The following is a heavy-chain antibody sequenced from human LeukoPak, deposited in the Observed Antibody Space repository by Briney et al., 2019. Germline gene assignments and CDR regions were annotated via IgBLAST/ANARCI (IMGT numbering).Heavy chain of an antibody. V-gene: IGHV4-4*02. Sequence: SETLSLTCAVSGGSISSSNWWSWVRQPPGKGLEWIGEIYHSGSTNYNPSLKSRVTISVDKSKNQFSLKLSSVTAADTAVYYCAREIGRTTPEDWWSKKPTQFDPWGQGTLVTVSS. D-gene: IGHD2-8*02. CDR1: GGSISSSNW. J-gene: IGHJ5*02. CDR3: AREIGRTTPEDWWSKKPTQFDP. CDR2: IYHSGST.